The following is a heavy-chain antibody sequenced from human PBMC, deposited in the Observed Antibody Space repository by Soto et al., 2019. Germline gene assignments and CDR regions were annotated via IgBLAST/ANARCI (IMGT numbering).Heavy chain of an antibody. V-gene: IGHV3-74*01. CDR2: INTAGSST. D-gene: IGHD5-18*01. Sequence: GGSLRLSCAASGFTFNTYWMHWVRQAPGKGLIWVSRINTAGSSTTYADSVKGRFTISRDNAKNTLYLQMNSLRAEDTAVYYXAGGVGNTYVYSLGYWGQGTLVTVSS. CDR1: GFTFNTYW. J-gene: IGHJ4*02. CDR3: AGGVGNTYVYSLGY.